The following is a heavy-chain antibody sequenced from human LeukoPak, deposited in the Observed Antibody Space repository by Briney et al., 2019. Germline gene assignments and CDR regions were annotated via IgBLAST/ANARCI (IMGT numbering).Heavy chain of an antibody. CDR3: ARLTYSRDY. D-gene: IGHD6-13*01. Sequence: SETLSLTCTVSGGSISSYYWSWIRQPPGKGLEWIGYIYYSGSTNYNPSPKSRVTISVDTSKNQFSLKLSSVTAADTAVYYCARLTYSRDYWGQGTLVTVSS. CDR1: GGSISSYY. J-gene: IGHJ4*02. CDR2: IYYSGST. V-gene: IGHV4-59*08.